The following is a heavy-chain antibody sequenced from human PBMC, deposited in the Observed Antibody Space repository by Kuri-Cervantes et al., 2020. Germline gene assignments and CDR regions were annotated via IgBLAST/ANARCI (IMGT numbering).Heavy chain of an antibody. V-gene: IGHV4-34*01. D-gene: IGHD3-22*01. Sequence: SQTLSLTCAVYGGSFSGYHWTWIRQPPGKGLEWIGEINHSGSTSYNPSLKSRVTISVDTSKNQFSLKLSSVTAADTAVYYCARDGPDYYDSSGYSPQFDYWGQGTLVTVSS. CDR3: ARDGPDYYDSSGYSPQFDY. J-gene: IGHJ4*02. CDR1: GGSFSGYH. CDR2: INHSGST.